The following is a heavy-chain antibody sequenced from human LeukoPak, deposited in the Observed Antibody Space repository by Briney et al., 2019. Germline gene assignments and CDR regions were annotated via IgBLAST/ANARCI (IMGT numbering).Heavy chain of an antibody. Sequence: GASVKVSCKASGYTFTSYGISWVRQAPGQGLEWMGWISAYNGNTNYAQKFQGRVTITADKSTSTAYMELSSLRSDDTAVYYCARDLVWDYYYYYGMDVWGQGTTVTVSS. D-gene: IGHD2-2*01. CDR3: ARDLVWDYYYYYGMDV. J-gene: IGHJ6*02. CDR2: ISAYNGNT. CDR1: GYTFTSYG. V-gene: IGHV1-18*01.